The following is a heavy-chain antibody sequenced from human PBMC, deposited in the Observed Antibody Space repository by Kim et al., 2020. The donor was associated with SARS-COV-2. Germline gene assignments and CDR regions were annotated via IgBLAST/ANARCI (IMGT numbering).Heavy chain of an antibody. CDR1: GERVSSNNAA. CDR3: ARGLDLARFDL. V-gene: IGHV6-1*01. Sequence: SQTLSLTCVISGERVSSNNAAWHWIRQSPSRGLEWLGDTYYRSEWYTDYAVSVKSRISINPDTSKNQVSLKLNSVTPEDTAVYFCARGLDLARFDLWGQGILVTVTS. J-gene: IGHJ5*02. CDR2: TYYRSEWYT. D-gene: IGHD3-3*01.